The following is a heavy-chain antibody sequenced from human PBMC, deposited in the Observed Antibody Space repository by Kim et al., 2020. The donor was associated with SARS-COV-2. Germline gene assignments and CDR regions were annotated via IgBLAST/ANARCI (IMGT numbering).Heavy chain of an antibody. D-gene: IGHD6-19*01. CDR3: AKDKSRRLAVGGSIDY. CDR1: GFTFGDYA. Sequence: GGSLRLSCAAFGFTFGDYAMHWVRQAPGKGLEWVSGVSWNSGSLGYADSVKGRFTISRDNAKNSLYLQMNSLRAEDTALYYCAKDKSRRLAVGGSIDYWGQGTLVTVSS. J-gene: IGHJ4*02. CDR2: VSWNSGSL. V-gene: IGHV3-9*01.